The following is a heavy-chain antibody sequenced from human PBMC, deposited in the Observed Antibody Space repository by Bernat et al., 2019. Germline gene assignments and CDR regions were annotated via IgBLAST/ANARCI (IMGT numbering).Heavy chain of an antibody. D-gene: IGHD6-6*01. V-gene: IGHV3-21*01. CDR3: ARDIWYSSSFSDDFDY. CDR2: ISSSSYI. CDR1: GFTFSSYS. Sequence: EVQLVESGGGLVKPGGSLRLSCAASGFTFSSYSMNWVRQAPGKGLEWVSSISSSSYIYYADSVKGRFTISRDNAKNSLYLQMSSLRAEDTAVYYCARDIWYSSSFSDDFDYWGQGTLVTVSS. J-gene: IGHJ4*02.